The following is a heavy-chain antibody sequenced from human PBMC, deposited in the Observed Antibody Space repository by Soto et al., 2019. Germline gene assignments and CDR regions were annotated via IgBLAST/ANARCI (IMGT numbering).Heavy chain of an antibody. D-gene: IGHD3-10*01. CDR3: ARNPKRTQYGVGSYQNYYYGMDV. CDR1: GYIFTSYW. V-gene: IGHV5-51*01. Sequence: GESLKISCKGSGYIFTSYWIGWVRQMPGKGLEWMGIIYPGDSDTRYSPSFQGQVTISADKSISTAYLQWSILKASDTAMYYCARNPKRTQYGVGSYQNYYYGMDVWGQGTTVPVSS. J-gene: IGHJ6*02. CDR2: IYPGDSDT.